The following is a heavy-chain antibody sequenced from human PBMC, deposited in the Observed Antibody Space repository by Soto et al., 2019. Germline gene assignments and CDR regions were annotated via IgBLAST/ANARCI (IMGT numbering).Heavy chain of an antibody. CDR3: AKAVAAWGYFDY. CDR1: GFTFDDSA. J-gene: IGHJ4*03. D-gene: IGHD6-19*01. Sequence: SLRLSCAASGFTFDDSAMHWVRQAPGKGLEWVSGISWSSGTIGYTDSVKGRFTISRDNAKNSLYLQMNSLRAEDTALYYCAKAVAAWGYFDYWGQGTLVTVSS. CDR2: ISWSSGTI. V-gene: IGHV3-9*01.